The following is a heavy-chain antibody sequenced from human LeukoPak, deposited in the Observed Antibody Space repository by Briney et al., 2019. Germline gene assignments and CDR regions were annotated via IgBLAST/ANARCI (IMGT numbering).Heavy chain of an antibody. CDR2: ISSSGSTI. D-gene: IGHD4-17*01. V-gene: IGHV3-11*04. CDR1: GFTFSDYY. J-gene: IGHJ4*02. Sequence: PGGSLRLSCAASGFTFSDYYMSWIRQAPGKGLEWVSYISSSGSTIYYADSVKGRFTISRDNAKNSLYLQMNSLRAEDTAVYYCARLARPVTTWVDYWGQGTLVTVSS. CDR3: ARLARPVTTWVDY.